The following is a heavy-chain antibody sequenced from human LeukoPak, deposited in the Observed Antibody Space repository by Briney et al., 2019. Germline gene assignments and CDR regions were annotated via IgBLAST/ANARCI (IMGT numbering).Heavy chain of an antibody. J-gene: IGHJ4*02. Sequence: ASVKVSCKASGYTFTGYYMHWVRQAPGQGLEWMGWINPNSGGTNYAQKFQGRVTMTRDTSISTAYMELSRLRSDDTAVYYCARGSRSPVLRYFDWLLGYWGQGTLVTVSS. CDR3: ARGSRSPVLRYFDWLLGY. CDR1: GYTFTGYY. D-gene: IGHD3-9*01. CDR2: INPNSGGT. V-gene: IGHV1-2*02.